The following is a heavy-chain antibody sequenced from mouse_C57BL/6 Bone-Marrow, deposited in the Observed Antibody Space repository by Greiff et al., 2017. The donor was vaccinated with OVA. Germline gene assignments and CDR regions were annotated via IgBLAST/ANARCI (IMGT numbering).Heavy chain of an antibody. CDR3: TTRRGYFDV. J-gene: IGHJ1*03. CDR2: IDPENGDT. D-gene: IGHD3-3*01. V-gene: IGHV14-4*01. Sequence: EVKLVESGAELVRPGASVKLSCTASGFNIKDDYMHWVKQRPEQGLEWIGWIDPENGDTEYASKFQGKATITADTSSNTAYLQLSSLTSEDTAVYYCTTRRGYFDVWGTGTTVTVSS. CDR1: GFNIKDDY.